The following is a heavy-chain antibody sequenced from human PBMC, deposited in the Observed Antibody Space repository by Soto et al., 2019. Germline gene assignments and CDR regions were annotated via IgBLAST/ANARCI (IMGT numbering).Heavy chain of an antibody. CDR3: SRENDPYGFDL. CDR2: IGSGDT. V-gene: IGHV1-18*01. J-gene: IGHJ3*01. CDR1: GYSVDSYA. Sequence: QVQLVQSGDTQEKPGASVKVSCEAFGYSVDSYAYSWVRQAPGQGLEWMGRIGSGDTKYAEKLQGRVTMTTDTSTNTAYIELRSLRSDDTALYYGSRENDPYGFDLWGQGTMVTVSS.